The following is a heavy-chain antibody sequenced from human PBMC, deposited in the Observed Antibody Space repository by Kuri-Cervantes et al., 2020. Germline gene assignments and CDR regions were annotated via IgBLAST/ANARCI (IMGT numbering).Heavy chain of an antibody. Sequence: GESLKISCAASGFTFSSYAMSWVRQAPGKGLEWVSAISGSGGSTYYADSVKGRFTISRDNSKNTLYLQMNSLRAEDTAVYYCARDPRSCSSTSCYQDNWGQGTLVTVSS. D-gene: IGHD2-2*01. CDR3: ARDPRSCSSTSCYQDN. V-gene: IGHV3-23*01. CDR2: ISGSGGST. J-gene: IGHJ4*02. CDR1: GFTFSSYA.